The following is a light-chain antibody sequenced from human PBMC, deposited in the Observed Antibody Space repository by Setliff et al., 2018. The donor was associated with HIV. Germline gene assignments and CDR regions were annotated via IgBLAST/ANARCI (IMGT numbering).Light chain of an antibody. CDR1: TSDIGSYNR. J-gene: IGLJ1*01. Sequence: QSALTQPHSVSGSPGQSIIISCTGTTSDIGSYNRVSWYQQRPGTAPKLIIYEVNKRPSGVSNRFSGSKSGTTASLAISGLQADDEADYYCCSYAGSNIFVVFGTGTKVTVL. V-gene: IGLV2-23*02. CDR2: EVN. CDR3: CSYAGSNIFVV.